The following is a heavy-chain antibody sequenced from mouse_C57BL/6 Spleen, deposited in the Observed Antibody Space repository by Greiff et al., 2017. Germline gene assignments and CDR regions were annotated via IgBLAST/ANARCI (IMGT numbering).Heavy chain of an antibody. J-gene: IGHJ2*01. D-gene: IGHD1-1*01. CDR1: GFNIKDYY. V-gene: IGHV14-2*01. CDR3: ARDGEITTVVATETGYYFGY. CDR2: IDPEAGES. Sequence: VQLQQSGAELVKPGASVKLSCTASGFNIKDYYMNWVKQRPEQGLEWIGRIDPEAGESKYAPKFQGKDTITAATSSPTASLQLSSRTTEDNVGYYRARDGEITTVVATETGYYFGYWGQGTTLTVSS.